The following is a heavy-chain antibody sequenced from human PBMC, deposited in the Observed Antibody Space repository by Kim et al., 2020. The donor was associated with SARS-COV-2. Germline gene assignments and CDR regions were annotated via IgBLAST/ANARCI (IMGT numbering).Heavy chain of an antibody. J-gene: IGHJ6*02. V-gene: IGHV3-53*01. Sequence: VKGRFTISRDNSKNTLYLQMNSRRAEDTAVYYCAGYCSSTSCYRYGMDVWGQGTTVTVSS. D-gene: IGHD2-2*02. CDR3: AGYCSSTSCYRYGMDV.